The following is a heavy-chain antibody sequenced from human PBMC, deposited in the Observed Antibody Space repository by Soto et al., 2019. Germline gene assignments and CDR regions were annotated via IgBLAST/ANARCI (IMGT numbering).Heavy chain of an antibody. D-gene: IGHD3-10*01. Sequence: GGSLRLSCAASGFTFSSYGMHWVRQAPGKGLEWVAVIWYDGSNKYYADSVKGRFTISRDNSKNTLYLQMNSLRAEDTTVYYCASDGYGSGSQTYYFDYWGQGTLVTVSS. V-gene: IGHV3-33*01. CDR1: GFTFSSYG. CDR2: IWYDGSNK. J-gene: IGHJ4*02. CDR3: ASDGYGSGSQTYYFDY.